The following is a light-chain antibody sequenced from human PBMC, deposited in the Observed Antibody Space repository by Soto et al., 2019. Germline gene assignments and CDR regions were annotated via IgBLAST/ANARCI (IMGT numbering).Light chain of an antibody. V-gene: IGLV2-14*01. CDR1: SSDIGAYDH. CDR3: FPFTTTSTHV. J-gene: IGLJ1*01. Sequence: QSALAQPASLSGSPGQSITISCTGTSSDIGAYDHVSWFQQHPGKAPKLMISEVNNRPSGVSNRFSGSKSGNTAYLTISGLQVEDEAEYFCFPFTTTSTHVFGTGTKV. CDR2: EVN.